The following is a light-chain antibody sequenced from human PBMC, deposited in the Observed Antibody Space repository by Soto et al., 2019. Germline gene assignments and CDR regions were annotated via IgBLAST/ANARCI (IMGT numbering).Light chain of an antibody. V-gene: IGKV3-20*01. CDR2: GAS. CDR3: QHYGSSPRT. J-gene: IGKJ1*01. CDR1: QSVSSSY. Sequence: EIELTQSPGTLPLSPGERATLSCRASQSVSSSYLAWYHQKPVQAPRLLIYGASSRATGIPDRFGGSGSGTDLSLTISRLEPEGFAVYYCQHYGSSPRTFGLETEVEIK.